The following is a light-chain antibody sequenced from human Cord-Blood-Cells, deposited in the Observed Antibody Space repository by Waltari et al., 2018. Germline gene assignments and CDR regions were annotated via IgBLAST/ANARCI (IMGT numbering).Light chain of an antibody. Sequence: QSALTQPASVSVPPGQSITISCTGTSSDVGGYNYVSCYQQHPGKAPKLMIYEVSNRPSGVSNRFSGSKSGNTASLTISGLQAEDEADYYCSSYTSSSTYVFGTGTKVTVL. CDR3: SSYTSSSTYV. V-gene: IGLV2-14*01. CDR1: SSDVGGYNY. J-gene: IGLJ1*01. CDR2: EVS.